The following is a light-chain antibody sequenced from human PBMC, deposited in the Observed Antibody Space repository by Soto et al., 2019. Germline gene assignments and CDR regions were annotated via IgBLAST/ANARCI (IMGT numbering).Light chain of an antibody. J-gene: IGLJ2*01. Sequence: QSALTQPRSVSASPGQSVTISCTGTSSNVGGYNYVSWYQQHPGKAPKLMIYDASKRPSGVPDRFSGSKSGNAASLTISGLQAEDEADYYCCSYAASYTLVFGGGTKVTVL. CDR2: DAS. CDR1: SSNVGGYNY. CDR3: CSYAASYTLV. V-gene: IGLV2-11*01.